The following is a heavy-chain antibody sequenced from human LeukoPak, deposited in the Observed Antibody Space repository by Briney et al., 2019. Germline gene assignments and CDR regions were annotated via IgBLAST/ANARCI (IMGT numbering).Heavy chain of an antibody. CDR2: IYYSGSP. D-gene: IGHD2-15*01. J-gene: IGHJ3*02. CDR3: ASVLVDCSGGICYLDAFDI. Sequence: PSDTLSLTCTVSGGSISSSSYYWGWIRQPPGKGLDWFVSIYYSGSPYYNPSPKRRLPISVDTSKNKFSLKLSSVTAADTAVYYCASVLVDCSGGICYLDAFDIWGQGTMVTVSS. V-gene: IGHV4-39*01. CDR1: GGSISSSSYY.